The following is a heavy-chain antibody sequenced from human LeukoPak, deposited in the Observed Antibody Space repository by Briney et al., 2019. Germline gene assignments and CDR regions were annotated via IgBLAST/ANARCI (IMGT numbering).Heavy chain of an antibody. D-gene: IGHD1-20*01. J-gene: IGHJ5*02. CDR3: ARRYVTGTPFDP. CDR2: IYYSGST. V-gene: IGHV4-59*08. Sequence: PSETLSLTCTVSGGSISSYYWSWIRQPPGKGLEWIGYIYYSGSTNCNPSLKSRVTISVDTSKNQFSLKLSSVTAADTAVYYCARRYVTGTPFDPWGQGTLVTVSS. CDR1: GGSISSYY.